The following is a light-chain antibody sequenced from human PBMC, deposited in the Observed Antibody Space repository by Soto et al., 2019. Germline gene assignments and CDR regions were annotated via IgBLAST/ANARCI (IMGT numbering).Light chain of an antibody. J-gene: IGKJ1*01. Sequence: DIVMTQSPDSLAVSLGERATINCKSSQNILYSSNNKNYLAWYQQKPGQPPKLLIYWASTRESGVPDRFSGRGSGTDFTITISSLQAEDVAVYHCQQYYTTPPTFGQGTKGEI. CDR2: WAS. CDR1: QNILYSSNNKNY. V-gene: IGKV4-1*01. CDR3: QQYYTTPPT.